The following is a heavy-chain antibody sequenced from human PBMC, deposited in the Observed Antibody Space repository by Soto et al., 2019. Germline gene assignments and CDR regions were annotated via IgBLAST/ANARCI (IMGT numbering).Heavy chain of an antibody. CDR1: GFALSSHW. D-gene: IGHD2-15*01. CDR2: INNDGRTT. Sequence: EVQLVESGGGLIQPGGSLRLSCAASGFALSSHWMNWVRHSPGNGLVWVSPINNDGRTTNYANSVKGRFTISRDIAKNSLFLQLNSLRAEDTGIYYCSRGGSSGLAYWGQGTMVTVS. CDR3: SRGGSSGLAY. V-gene: IGHV3-74*01. J-gene: IGHJ4*02.